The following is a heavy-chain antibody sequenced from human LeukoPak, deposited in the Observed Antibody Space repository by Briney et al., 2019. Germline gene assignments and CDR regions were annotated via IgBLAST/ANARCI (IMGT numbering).Heavy chain of an antibody. Sequence: PSETLSLTCAVSGGSISSGGYSWSWIRQPPGKGLEWIGYIYHSGSTYYNPSLKSRVTISVDRSKNQFSLKLSSVTAADTAVYYCARGPYSKQPPPKFDYWGQGTLVTVSS. D-gene: IGHD6-13*01. CDR3: ARGPYSKQPPPKFDY. CDR2: IYHSGST. J-gene: IGHJ4*02. V-gene: IGHV4-30-2*01. CDR1: GGSISSGGYS.